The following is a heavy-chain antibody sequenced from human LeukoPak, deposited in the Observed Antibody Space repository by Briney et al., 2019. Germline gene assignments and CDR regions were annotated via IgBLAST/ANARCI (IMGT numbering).Heavy chain of an antibody. J-gene: IGHJ4*02. CDR1: GYTFSDYY. Sequence: GGSLRHSCAASGYTFSDYYMSWIRRAPGKGLEWVSYISSSSSYTNYADSVKGRFTISRDNAKNSLYLQMNSLRAEDTAVYYCARDLYDSSGYYCDYWGQGTLVTVSS. V-gene: IGHV3-11*05. CDR3: ARDLYDSSGYYCDY. D-gene: IGHD3-22*01. CDR2: ISSSSSYT.